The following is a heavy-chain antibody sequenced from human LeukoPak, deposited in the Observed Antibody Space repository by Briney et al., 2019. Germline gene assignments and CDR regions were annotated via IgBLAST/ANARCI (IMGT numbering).Heavy chain of an antibody. CDR2: IIPIFGTA. Sequence: GASVKVSCKASGGSFSSYAISWVRQAPGQGLEWMGGIIPIFGTANYAQKFQGRVTITADESTSTAYMELSSLRSEDTAVYYCARNPIELRGYSYGYFDYWGQGTLVTVSS. J-gene: IGHJ4*02. CDR3: ARNPIELRGYSYGYFDY. D-gene: IGHD5-18*01. V-gene: IGHV1-69*13. CDR1: GGSFSSYA.